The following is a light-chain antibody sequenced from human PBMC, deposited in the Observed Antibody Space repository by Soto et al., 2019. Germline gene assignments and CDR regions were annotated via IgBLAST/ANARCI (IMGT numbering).Light chain of an antibody. Sequence: DIQMTQSPSTLSASVGDRVTITCRASQSISSWLAWYQQKPGKAPKLLIYKASSLESGVPSRFSGSGSGTEFTLTISSLQPDDFATYYCQQYTTFGQGPKVGIK. CDR1: QSISSW. J-gene: IGKJ1*01. V-gene: IGKV1-5*03. CDR2: KAS. CDR3: QQYTT.